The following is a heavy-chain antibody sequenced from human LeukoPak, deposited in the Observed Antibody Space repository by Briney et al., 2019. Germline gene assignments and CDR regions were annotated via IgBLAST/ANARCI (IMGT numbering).Heavy chain of an antibody. CDR1: GGSFSSYY. Sequence: PSETLSLTCAVSGGSFSSYYGSWIRQPPGKGLEWVGESNHSESTNYNPSPKSRVTICVYTSKKQLPLELTSVTDGDTAMYYCARWFGKFAVSWYFDYWGQGTLVPVPP. J-gene: IGHJ4*02. CDR2: SNHSEST. CDR3: ARWFGKFAVSWYFDY. D-gene: IGHD3-10*01. V-gene: IGHV4-34*01.